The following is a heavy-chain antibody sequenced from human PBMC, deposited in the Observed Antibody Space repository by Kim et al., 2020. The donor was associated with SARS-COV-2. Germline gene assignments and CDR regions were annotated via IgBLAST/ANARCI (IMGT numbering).Heavy chain of an antibody. Sequence: GGSLRLSCAASGFTFSSYAMHWVRQAPGKGLEWVAVISYDGSNKYYVDSVKGRFTISRDNSKNTLYLQMNSLRAEDTAVYYCARDEYRPPLLWFRELSLYYYYGMDVWGQGTTVTVSS. J-gene: IGHJ6*02. CDR2: ISYDGSNK. D-gene: IGHD3-10*01. CDR3: ARDEYRPPLLWFRELSLYYYYGMDV. CDR1: GFTFSSYA. V-gene: IGHV3-30*04.